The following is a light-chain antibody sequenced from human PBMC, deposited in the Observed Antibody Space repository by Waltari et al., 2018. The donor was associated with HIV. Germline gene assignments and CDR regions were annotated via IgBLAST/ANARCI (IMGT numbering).Light chain of an antibody. CDR1: QSVSTN. CDR2: GAS. Sequence: ITHSPGPLSVSPDERVTISCRASQSVSTNLAWYQQKPGQPPRLLIYGASARATDGPARFSGSGSGTEFNLTIAALRSEDLAVYFCQQYNSWPLTFGPGSKVNIK. CDR3: QQYNSWPLT. V-gene: IGKV3-15*01. J-gene: IGKJ3*01.